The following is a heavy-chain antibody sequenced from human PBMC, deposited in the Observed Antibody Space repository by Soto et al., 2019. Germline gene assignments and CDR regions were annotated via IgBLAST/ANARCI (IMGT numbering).Heavy chain of an antibody. CDR2: IYRGGST. J-gene: IGHJ6*02. V-gene: IGHV3-53*02. D-gene: IGHD3-10*01. CDR3: ASQGVTMVRGVIMVGGYYYYGMDV. Sequence: EVQLVETGGGLIQPGGSLRLSCAASGFTVSSNYMSWVRQAPGKGLEWVSVIYRGGSTYYADSVKGRFTISRDNSKNTLYLQMNSLRAEDTAVYYCASQGVTMVRGVIMVGGYYYYGMDVWGQGTTVTVSS. CDR1: GFTVSSNY.